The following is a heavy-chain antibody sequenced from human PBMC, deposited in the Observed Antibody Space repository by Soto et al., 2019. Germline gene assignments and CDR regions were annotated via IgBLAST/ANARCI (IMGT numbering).Heavy chain of an antibody. J-gene: IGHJ6*02. D-gene: IGHD2-15*01. CDR3: ARDRSGGSSYYYYGMDV. CDR2: ISSSSSYI. Sequence: NPGGSLRLSCAASGFTFSSYSMNWVRQAPGKGLEWVSSISSSSSYIYYADSVKGRFTISRDNAKNSLYLQMNSLRAEDTAVYYCARDRSGGSSYYYYGMDVWGQGTTVTVSS. V-gene: IGHV3-21*01. CDR1: GFTFSSYS.